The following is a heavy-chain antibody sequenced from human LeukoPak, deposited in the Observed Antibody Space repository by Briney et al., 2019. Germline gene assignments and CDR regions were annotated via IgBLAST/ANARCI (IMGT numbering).Heavy chain of an antibody. Sequence: PSETLSLTCTVSGGSISSYYWSWIRQPPGKGLEWIGYIYYSGSTNYNPSLKSRVTISVDTSKNQFSPKLSSVTAADTAVYYCARAREYSYGTFDYWGQGTLVTVSS. V-gene: IGHV4-59*01. CDR3: ARAREYSYGTFDY. D-gene: IGHD5-18*01. J-gene: IGHJ4*02. CDR1: GGSISSYY. CDR2: IYYSGST.